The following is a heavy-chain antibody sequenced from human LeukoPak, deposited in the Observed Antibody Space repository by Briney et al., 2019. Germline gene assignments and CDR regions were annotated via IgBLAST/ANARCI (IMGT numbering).Heavy chain of an antibody. D-gene: IGHD3-10*01. Sequence: SVKVSCKASGGTFSSYAISWVRQAPGQGLERMGGIIPIFGTANYAQKFQGRVTITADESTSTAYMELSSLRSEDTAVYYCARIRYYGSGRGYYFDYWGQGTLVTVSS. V-gene: IGHV1-69*13. J-gene: IGHJ4*02. CDR1: GGTFSSYA. CDR2: IIPIFGTA. CDR3: ARIRYYGSGRGYYFDY.